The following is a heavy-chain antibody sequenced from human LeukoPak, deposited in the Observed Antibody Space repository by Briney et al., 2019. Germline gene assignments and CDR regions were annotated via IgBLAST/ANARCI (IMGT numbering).Heavy chain of an antibody. J-gene: IGHJ4*02. V-gene: IGHV3-7*01. CDR1: GFTFSSYW. D-gene: IGHD5-18*01. CDR3: ARDMGYSYGYSYFDH. Sequence: AGSLRLSCAASGFTFSSYWMSWVRQAPGKGLEWVANIKQGGSEKYYVDSVKGRFTISRDNAKNSLYLQMNSLRAEDTAVYYCARDMGYSYGYSYFDHWGQGTLVTVSS. CDR2: IKQGGSEK.